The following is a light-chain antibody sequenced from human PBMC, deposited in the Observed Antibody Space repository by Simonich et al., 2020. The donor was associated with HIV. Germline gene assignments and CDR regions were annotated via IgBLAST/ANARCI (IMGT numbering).Light chain of an antibody. V-gene: IGLV1-44*01. J-gene: IGLJ3*02. CDR1: SSNIGSNT. CDR3: AAWDDSLNGWV. CDR2: RNK. Sequence: QSVLTQPPSASGTPGQRVTISCSGSSSNIGSNTVNWYQQFPGTAPKLLIYRNKQRPSGVPDRFSGSKSGTSASLAISGLQSEDEADYYCAAWDDSLNGWVFGGGTKLTVV.